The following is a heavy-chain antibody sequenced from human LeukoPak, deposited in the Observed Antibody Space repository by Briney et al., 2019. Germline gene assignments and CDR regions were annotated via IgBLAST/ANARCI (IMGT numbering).Heavy chain of an antibody. CDR2: ISYDGSNK. J-gene: IGHJ2*01. Sequence: GGSLRLSCAASGFTFSSYAMHWVRQAPGKGLEWVAVISYDGSNKYYADSVKGRFAISRDNSKNTLYLQMNSLRAEDTAFYYCARAPGYCDSSSCENWYFDLWGRGTLVTVSS. V-gene: IGHV3-30*09. CDR3: ARAPGYCDSSSCENWYFDL. CDR1: GFTFSSYA. D-gene: IGHD2-2*01.